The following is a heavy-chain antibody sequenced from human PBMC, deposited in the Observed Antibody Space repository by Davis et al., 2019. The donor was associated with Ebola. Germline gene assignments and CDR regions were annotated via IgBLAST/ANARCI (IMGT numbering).Heavy chain of an antibody. J-gene: IGHJ4*02. D-gene: IGHD4-23*01. CDR2: ISGSGGNT. CDR3: ARGGGVV. CDR1: AITFSSYA. Sequence: PGGSLRLSCADSAITFSSYAMTWVRQAPGKGLEWVSAISGSGGNTYYADSVKGRFTISRDNSKKTMYLQMNSLRAEDTAVYYCARGGGVVWGQGTLVTVSS. V-gene: IGHV3-23*01.